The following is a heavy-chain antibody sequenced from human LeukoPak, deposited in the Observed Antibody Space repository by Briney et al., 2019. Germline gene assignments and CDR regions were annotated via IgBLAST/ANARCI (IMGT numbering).Heavy chain of an antibody. CDR3: ARDFD. V-gene: IGHV3-30-3*01. CDR2: VSFDGDNK. Sequence: PGGSLRLSCAASGFTFSSYAMHWVRQAPGKGLEWVAVVSFDGDNKYYADSVKGRFTISRDNAKNSVFLQMNSLRAEDTAVYFCARDFDWGQGTLVTVSS. J-gene: IGHJ4*02. CDR1: GFTFSSYA.